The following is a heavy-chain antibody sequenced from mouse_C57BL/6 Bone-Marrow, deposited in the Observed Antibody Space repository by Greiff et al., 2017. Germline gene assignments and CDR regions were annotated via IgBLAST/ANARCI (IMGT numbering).Heavy chain of an antibody. V-gene: IGHV3-6*01. CDR3: ARDTGDSWFAY. Sequence: EVQLQESGPGLVKPSQSLSLTCSVTGYSITSGYYWNWIRQFPGNKLEWMGYISYDGSNNYNPSLKNRISITRDTSKNQFFLKLNSVTTEDTATYYCARDTGDSWFAYWGQGTLVTVSA. D-gene: IGHD1-1*01. J-gene: IGHJ3*01. CDR1: GYSITSGYY. CDR2: ISYDGSN.